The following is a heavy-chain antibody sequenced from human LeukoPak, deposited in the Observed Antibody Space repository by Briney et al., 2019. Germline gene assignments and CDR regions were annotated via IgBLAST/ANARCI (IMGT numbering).Heavy chain of an antibody. V-gene: IGHV4-61*02. CDR3: ARGGDYYDSSGYYSYYYYYMDV. D-gene: IGHD3-22*01. Sequence: SQTLSLTCTVSGGSISSGSYYWSWIRQPAGKGLEWIGRIYTSGSTNYNPSLKSRVTISVDTSKNQFSLKLSSVTAADTAVYYCARGGDYYDSSGYYSYYYYYMDVWGKGTTATVSS. CDR2: IYTSGST. J-gene: IGHJ6*03. CDR1: GGSISSGSYY.